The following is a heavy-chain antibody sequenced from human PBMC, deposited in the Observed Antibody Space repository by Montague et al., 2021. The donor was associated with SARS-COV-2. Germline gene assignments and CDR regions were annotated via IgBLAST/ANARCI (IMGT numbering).Heavy chain of an antibody. J-gene: IGHJ6*03. V-gene: IGHV4-34*01. Sequence: SETLSLTCAVHGTSFSGYYWNWIRQPPGQGLEWIGEINHGGSTKYSPSLKSRLTISADTSTNQFSLKLTSVAAADTAVYYCARLRDGVVPSPILGVGPNYSYYYMDVWGRGTTVTGSS. CDR1: GTSFSGYY. CDR3: ARLRDGVVPSPILGVGPNYSYYYMDV. CDR2: INHGGST. D-gene: IGHD3-10*01.